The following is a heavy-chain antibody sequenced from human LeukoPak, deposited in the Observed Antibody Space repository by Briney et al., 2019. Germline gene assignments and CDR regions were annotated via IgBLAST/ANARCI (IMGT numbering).Heavy chain of an antibody. V-gene: IGHV1-46*01. J-gene: IGHJ4*02. D-gene: IGHD1-1*01. Sequence: AASVKVSCTASGYTFTSYYMHWVRQAPGQGLEWMGIINPSGGSTSYAQKFQGRVTMTRDTSTSTVYMELSSLRSEDTAVYYCARAGGTPYFDYWGQGTLVTVSS. CDR3: ARAGGTPYFDY. CDR2: INPSGGST. CDR1: GYTFTSYY.